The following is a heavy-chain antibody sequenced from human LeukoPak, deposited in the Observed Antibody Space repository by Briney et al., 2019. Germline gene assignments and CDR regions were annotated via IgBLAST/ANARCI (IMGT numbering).Heavy chain of an antibody. J-gene: IGHJ6*03. V-gene: IGHV3-30*02. CDR3: ARAYSERYGLGYYYMDV. D-gene: IGHD1-26*01. Sequence: PGGSLRLSCAASGFTFSSYGMHWVRQAPGKGLEWVAFIRYDGNNKYYADSVKGRFTISRDNSKNTLFLQMNSLRAGDTAVYYCARAYSERYGLGYYYMDVWGKGTTVTISS. CDR1: GFTFSSYG. CDR2: IRYDGNNK.